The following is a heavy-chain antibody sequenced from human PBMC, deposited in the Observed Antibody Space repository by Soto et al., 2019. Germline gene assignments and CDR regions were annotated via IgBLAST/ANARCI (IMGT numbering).Heavy chain of an antibody. CDR3: ARQISSTIFGVVMTPNWFDP. Sequence: SETLSLTCTVSGGSISSYYWSWIRQPPGKGLEWIGYIYYSGSTNYSPSLKSRVTISVDTSKNQFSLKLSSVTAADTAVYYCARQISSTIFGVVMTPNWFDPWGQGTLVTVST. V-gene: IGHV4-59*08. D-gene: IGHD3-3*01. CDR2: IYYSGST. CDR1: GGSISSYY. J-gene: IGHJ5*02.